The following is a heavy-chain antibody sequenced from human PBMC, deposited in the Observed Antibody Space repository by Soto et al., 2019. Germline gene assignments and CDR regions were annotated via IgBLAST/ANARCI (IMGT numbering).Heavy chain of an antibody. CDR3: ARQGYSSGWFHLYYYYGMDV. J-gene: IGHJ6*02. CDR1: GCSISSSSYY. CDR2: IYYSGST. Sequence: PSETLSLTCTVSGCSISSSSYYWGWIRQPPGKGLEWIGSIYYSGSTYYNPSLKSRVTISVDTSKNQFSLKLSSVTAADTAVYYCARQGYSSGWFHLYYYYGMDVWGQGTTVTVSS. V-gene: IGHV4-39*01. D-gene: IGHD6-19*01.